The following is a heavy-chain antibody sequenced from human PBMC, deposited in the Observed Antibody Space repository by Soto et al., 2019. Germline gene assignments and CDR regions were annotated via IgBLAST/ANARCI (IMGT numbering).Heavy chain of an antibody. Sequence: QVQLQESGPGLVKPSETLSLTCTVSGGSISSYYWSWIRQPAGKGLEWIGRIYTSGSTNYNPSLKSRGTMSVDTSKNQFSLKLSSVTAADTAVYYCARGYSSGRINWFDPWGQGTLVTVSS. CDR1: GGSISSYY. V-gene: IGHV4-4*07. D-gene: IGHD6-19*01. CDR2: IYTSGST. J-gene: IGHJ5*02. CDR3: ARGYSSGRINWFDP.